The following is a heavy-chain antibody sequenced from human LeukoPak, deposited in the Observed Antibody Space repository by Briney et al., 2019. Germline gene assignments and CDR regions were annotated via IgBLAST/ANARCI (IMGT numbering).Heavy chain of an antibody. Sequence: GRSLRLSCAASGFTFSSYAMHWVRQAPGKGLEWVAVISYDGNIKYYTDSVKGRFTISRDNSKNTLYLQMNSLRAEDTAVYYCARDYLMGGTTGKAFDIWGQGTLVTVSS. CDR1: GFTFSSYA. D-gene: IGHD1-26*01. CDR2: ISYDGNIK. CDR3: ARDYLMGGTTGKAFDI. V-gene: IGHV3-30*04. J-gene: IGHJ4*02.